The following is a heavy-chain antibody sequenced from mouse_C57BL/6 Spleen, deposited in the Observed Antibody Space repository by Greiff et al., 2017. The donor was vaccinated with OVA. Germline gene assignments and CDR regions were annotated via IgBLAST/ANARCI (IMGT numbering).Heavy chain of an antibody. CDR2: INPNNGGT. Sequence: EVKLQQSGPELVKPGASVKISCKASGYTFTDYYMNWVKQSHGKSLEWIGDINPNNGGTSYNQKFKGKATLTVDKSSSTAYMELRSLTSEDSAVYYCARREYYGNDYYAMDYWGQGTSVTVSS. D-gene: IGHD2-1*01. V-gene: IGHV1-26*01. CDR3: ARREYYGNDYYAMDY. CDR1: GYTFTDYY. J-gene: IGHJ4*01.